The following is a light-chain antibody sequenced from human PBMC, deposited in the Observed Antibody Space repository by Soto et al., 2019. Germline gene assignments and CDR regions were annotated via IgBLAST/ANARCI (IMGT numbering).Light chain of an antibody. CDR1: SSNIGADFD. J-gene: IGLJ3*02. CDR3: QSYDTSLSAGV. V-gene: IGLV1-40*01. CDR2: ANN. Sequence: QSVLTQPPSVSGAPGQRVTISCTGGSSNIGADFDVHWYLQLPGTAPKLLIYANNNRPSGVPDRFSGSKSGTSASLAITGLQAEDEADYYCQSYDTSLSAGVFGGGTKLTVL.